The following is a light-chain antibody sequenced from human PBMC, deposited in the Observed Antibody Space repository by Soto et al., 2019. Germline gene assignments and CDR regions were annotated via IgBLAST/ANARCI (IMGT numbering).Light chain of an antibody. CDR3: QSYDNNNRV. V-gene: IGLV6-57*01. J-gene: IGLJ3*02. Sequence: NFMLTQPHAVSESPGETVTISCTRGSGSIASNYVQWYRQRPGSSPTSVIYENNQRPSGVPDRFSGSIDSSSNSASLTISGLRTEDEADYYCQSYDNNNRVFGGGTKLTVL. CDR2: ENN. CDR1: SGSIASNY.